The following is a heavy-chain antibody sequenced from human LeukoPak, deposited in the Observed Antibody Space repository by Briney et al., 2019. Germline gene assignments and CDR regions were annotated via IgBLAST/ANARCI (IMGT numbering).Heavy chain of an antibody. Sequence: PGGTLRLSCAASGFTFSSYGMSWVRQAPGKGLEWVSAISGSGGSTYYADSVKGRFTISRDNSKNTLYLQMNSLRAEDTALYYCPRVLLPATVLRFPTYYFDYWGQGTLVTVSS. V-gene: IGHV3-23*01. CDR3: PRVLLPATVLRFPTYYFDY. J-gene: IGHJ4*02. D-gene: IGHD3-3*01. CDR1: GFTFSSYG. CDR2: ISGSGGST.